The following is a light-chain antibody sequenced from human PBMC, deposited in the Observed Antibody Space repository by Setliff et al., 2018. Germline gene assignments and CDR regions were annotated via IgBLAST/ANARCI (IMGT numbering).Light chain of an antibody. CDR2: DVS. CDR1: GSDIGAFNY. V-gene: IGLV2-14*03. J-gene: IGLJ2*01. Sequence: QSALTQPASESGSPGQSITISCAGTGSDIGAFNYVSWCQQHPGKTPKLIIYDVSNRPSGVSNRFSGSKSGYTASLTISGLQAEDEADYYCSSYITSRTLGVFGGGTKVTVL. CDR3: SSYITSRTLGV.